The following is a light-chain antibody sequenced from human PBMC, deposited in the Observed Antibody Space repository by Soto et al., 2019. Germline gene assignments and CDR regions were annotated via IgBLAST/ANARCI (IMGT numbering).Light chain of an antibody. CDR1: QSVSSGH. Sequence: DIVLTQSPGTLSLSPGERASLSCRASQSVSSGHLAWYQQKPGQAPSLLIYGASTRATGIPARFSGSGSGTEFTLTINSLQSEDLAVYYCQQYNRGSPITFGQGTRLEIK. V-gene: IGKV3-15*01. CDR3: QQYNRGSPIT. CDR2: GAS. J-gene: IGKJ5*01.